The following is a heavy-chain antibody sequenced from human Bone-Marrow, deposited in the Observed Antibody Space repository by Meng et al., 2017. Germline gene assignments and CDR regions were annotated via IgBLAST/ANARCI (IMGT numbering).Heavy chain of an antibody. CDR3: ARGEPYGDYPSYNWFDP. V-gene: IGHV3-48*03. Sequence: GGPLRPSCAASGFTFSSYEMNWVRQAPGKGLEWVSYISSSGSTIYYADSVKGRFTISRDNAKNSLYLQMNSLRAEDTAVYYCARGEPYGDYPSYNWFDPWGQGTLVTVSS. D-gene: IGHD4-17*01. CDR1: GFTFSSYE. J-gene: IGHJ5*02. CDR2: ISSSGSTI.